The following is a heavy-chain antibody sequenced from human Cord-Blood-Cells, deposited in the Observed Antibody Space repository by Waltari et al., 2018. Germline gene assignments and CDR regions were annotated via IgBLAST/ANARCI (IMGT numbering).Heavy chain of an antibody. V-gene: IGHV4-34*01. CDR3: ARGRGYSGSYFDY. Sequence: QVQLQKWGAGLLQPSETLSRTCAVYGGYSRGYYWSWIRQPPGKGLEWLGEINHRGSTNYNPSLKSRVTISVDTSKNQFSLKLSSVTAADTAVYYCARGRGYSGSYFDYWGQGTLVTVSS. D-gene: IGHD1-26*01. J-gene: IGHJ4*02. CDR1: GGYSRGYY. CDR2: INHRGST.